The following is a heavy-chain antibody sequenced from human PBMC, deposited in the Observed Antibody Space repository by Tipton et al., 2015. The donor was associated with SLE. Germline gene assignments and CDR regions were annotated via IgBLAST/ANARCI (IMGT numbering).Heavy chain of an antibody. CDR3: ARLGDWDFYYYMAV. CDR1: GYTFTSYC. D-gene: IGHD3-16*01. Sequence: QLVQSGAEVKKPGASVKVSCKASGYTFTSYCITWVRQAPGQGLEWMGWISGYNGNTNYAQKLQGRVTMTTDTSTSTAYMELRSLRSDDTAVYYCARLGDWDFYYYMAVWGKGTTVTVSS. J-gene: IGHJ6*03. V-gene: IGHV1-18*01. CDR2: ISGYNGNT.